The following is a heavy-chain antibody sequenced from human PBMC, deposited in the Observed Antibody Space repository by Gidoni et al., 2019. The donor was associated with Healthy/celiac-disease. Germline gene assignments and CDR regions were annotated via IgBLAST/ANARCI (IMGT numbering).Heavy chain of an antibody. CDR2: IMPIFGTA. CDR3: ASVASGSYYNGAFDI. Sequence: QVQLVQSGAEVKKPGSSVKVSCKASGGTFSSYAISWVRQAPGQGLEWMGGIMPIFGTANYAQKVQGRVTITADKSTSTAYMELSSMRSEDTAVYYCASVASGSYYNGAFDIWGQGTMVTVSS. D-gene: IGHD3-10*01. J-gene: IGHJ3*02. V-gene: IGHV1-69*06. CDR1: GGTFSSYA.